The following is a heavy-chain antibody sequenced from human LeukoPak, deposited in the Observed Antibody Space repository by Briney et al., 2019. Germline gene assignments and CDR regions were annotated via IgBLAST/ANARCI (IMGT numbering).Heavy chain of an antibody. Sequence: GGSLRLSCAASGFTFSSYSMNWVRQAPGKGLEWVSYISSSSSTIYYTDSVKGRFTISRDNSKNTLYLQMNSLRAEDTAVYYCARDRRRYRQQLVLNWFDPWGQGTLVTVSS. CDR2: ISSSSSTI. V-gene: IGHV3-48*01. CDR3: ARDRRRYRQQLVLNWFDP. D-gene: IGHD6-13*01. CDR1: GFTFSSYS. J-gene: IGHJ5*02.